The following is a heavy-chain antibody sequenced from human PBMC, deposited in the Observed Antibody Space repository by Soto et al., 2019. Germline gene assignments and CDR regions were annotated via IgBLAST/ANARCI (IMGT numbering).Heavy chain of an antibody. CDR1: GVTFSSYA. J-gene: IGHJ5*02. D-gene: IGHD2-2*01. Sequence: QVQLVQSGAEVKKPGSSVIVSCRASGVTFSSYAISWVRQAPGQGLEWMGGILPMFGTAKYAQMFQGRLTITADQSTSTAYMELNSLRSDDTAVYDCARSVLPAALNNIHNYFDPWGQGSLVTVSS. V-gene: IGHV1-69*01. CDR3: ARSVLPAALNNIHNYFDP. CDR2: ILPMFGTA.